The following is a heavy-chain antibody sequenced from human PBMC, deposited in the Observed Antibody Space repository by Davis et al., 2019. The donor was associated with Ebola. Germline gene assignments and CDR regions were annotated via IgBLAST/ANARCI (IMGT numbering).Heavy chain of an antibody. V-gene: IGHV3-7*01. CDR3: ARGSDY. CDR2: IKQDGSEN. Sequence: GESLKISCAASGFTFSSYWMSWVRQAPGKGLEWVANIKQDGSENYYVDSVKGRFTITRDNAKNSLYLQMNSLRAEDTAVYYCARGSDYWGQGTLVTVSS. CDR1: GFTFSSYW. J-gene: IGHJ4*02.